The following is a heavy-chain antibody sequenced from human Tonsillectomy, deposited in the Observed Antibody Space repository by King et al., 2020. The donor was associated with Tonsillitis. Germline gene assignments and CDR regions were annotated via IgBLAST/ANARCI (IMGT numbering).Heavy chain of an antibody. V-gene: IGHV3-30*02. D-gene: IGHD3-3*01. CDR3: AKGSVQFPFDP. CDR1: GFSFSTYG. Sequence: GQLVQSGGGVVQPGGSLRLSCAASGFSFSTYGMHWVRQAPGKGLEWVAFIRYDGSNKYYADSVKGRFTISRDNSKNTLYLQINSLRAEDTAVYYCAKGSVQFPFDPWGQGTLVTVSA. CDR2: IRYDGSNK. J-gene: IGHJ5*02.